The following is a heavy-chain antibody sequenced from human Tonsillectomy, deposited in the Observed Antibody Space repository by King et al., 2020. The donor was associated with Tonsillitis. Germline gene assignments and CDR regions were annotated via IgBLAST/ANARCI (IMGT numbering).Heavy chain of an antibody. V-gene: IGHV4-59*01. CDR3: ARGRDLVTTQFDF. CDR2: INYSGYI. CDR1: GGSISSYY. J-gene: IGHJ4*02. D-gene: IGHD5-12*01. Sequence: VQLQESGPGLVKPSETLSLTCTVSGGSISSYYCSWIRQPPGKGLEWIGSINYSGYINYNPSLKSRVTISVDTSKNQFSLKLNSVTAADTAVYYCARGRDLVTTQFDFWGQGILVTVSS.